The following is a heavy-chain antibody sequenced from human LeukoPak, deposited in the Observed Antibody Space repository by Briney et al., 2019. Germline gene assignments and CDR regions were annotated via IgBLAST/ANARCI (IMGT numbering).Heavy chain of an antibody. J-gene: IGHJ4*02. CDR2: MNPNSGNT. V-gene: IGHV1-8*02. CDR3: ARGQFVVVPAASSPFDY. CDR1: GYTFTAYY. Sequence: GASVKVSCKASGYTFTAYYMHWVRQAPGQGLEWMGWMNPNSGNTGYAQKFQGRVTMTRNTSISTAYMELSSLRSEDTAVYYCARGQFVVVPAASSPFDYWGQGTLVTVSS. D-gene: IGHD2-2*01.